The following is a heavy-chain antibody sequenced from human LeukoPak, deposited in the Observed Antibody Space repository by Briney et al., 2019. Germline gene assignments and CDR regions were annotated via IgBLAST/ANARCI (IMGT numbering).Heavy chain of an antibody. CDR3: ARRAAMSQDLDY. D-gene: IGHD5-18*01. CDR1: GYSFTSYW. V-gene: IGHV5-51*01. J-gene: IGHJ4*02. Sequence: GESLKISCKGSGYSFTSYWIGWVRQMPGKGXXXMGIIYPGDSXXXXXXXXXXXVTFXXDKSISTAYLQWSSLKASDTAMYYCARRAAMSQDLDYWGQGTLVTVSS. CDR2: IYPGDSXX.